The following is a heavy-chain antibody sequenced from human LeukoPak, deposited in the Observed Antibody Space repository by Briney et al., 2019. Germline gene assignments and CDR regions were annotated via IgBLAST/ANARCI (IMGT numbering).Heavy chain of an antibody. J-gene: IGHJ4*02. CDR1: GFTVSSSY. Sequence: GGSLRLSCAASGFTVSSSYMRWVRQAPGKGLEWVSVIYSGGSTYFADSVKGRFTISRDNSKNTLYLQMNSLRAEDTSVYYCARIPYGSHYFDYWGQGTLVTVS. V-gene: IGHV3-66*01. CDR3: ARIPYGSHYFDY. CDR2: IYSGGST. D-gene: IGHD3-10*01.